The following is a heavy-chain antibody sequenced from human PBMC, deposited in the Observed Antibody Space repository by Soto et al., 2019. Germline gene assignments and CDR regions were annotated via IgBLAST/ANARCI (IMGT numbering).Heavy chain of an antibody. CDR2: ISSSSSYI. Sequence: GGSLRLSCAASGFTFSSYSMNWVRQAPGRGLEWVSSISSSSSYIYYADSVKGRFTISRDNAKNPLYLQMNSLRAEDTAVYYCARDDYYDSSGYYFGYYYYGMDVWGQGTTVTVSS. D-gene: IGHD3-22*01. CDR3: ARDDYYDSSGYYFGYYYYGMDV. CDR1: GFTFSSYS. J-gene: IGHJ6*02. V-gene: IGHV3-21*01.